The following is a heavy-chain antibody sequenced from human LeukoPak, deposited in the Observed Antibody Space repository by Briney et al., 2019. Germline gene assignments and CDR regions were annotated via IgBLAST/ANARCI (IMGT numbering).Heavy chain of an antibody. J-gene: IGHJ6*02. CDR2: MNPNSGNT. Sequence: GASVKVSCKASGYTFTSYDINWVRQATGQGLEWMGWMNPNSGNTGYAQKFQGRVTMTRNTSISTAYMELSSLGSEDTAVYYCARGALLWFGELLYRGGYYYYGMDVWGQGTTVTVSS. CDR1: GYTFTSYD. V-gene: IGHV1-8*01. CDR3: ARGALLWFGELLYRGGYYYYGMDV. D-gene: IGHD3-10*01.